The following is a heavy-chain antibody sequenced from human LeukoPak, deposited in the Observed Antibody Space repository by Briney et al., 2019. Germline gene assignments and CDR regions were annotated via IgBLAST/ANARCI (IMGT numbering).Heavy chain of an antibody. D-gene: IGHD6-19*01. CDR2: IYSGGST. V-gene: IGHV3-66*01. J-gene: IGHJ4*02. CDR1: GFTVSSNY. CDR3: ARETIAVAGYFDY. Sequence: GGSLRLSCAASGFTVSSNYMSWVRQAPGKGLEWVSVIYSGGSTYYADSVKGRFTISRDNSKNTLYLPMNSLRAEDTAVYYCARETIAVAGYFDYWGQGTLVTVSS.